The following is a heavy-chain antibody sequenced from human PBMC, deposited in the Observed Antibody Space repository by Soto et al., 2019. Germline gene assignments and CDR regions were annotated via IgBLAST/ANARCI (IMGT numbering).Heavy chain of an antibody. CDR2: IIPIFGTA. CDR1: EGTFSSYA. CDR3: ARGSAYCGGDCYSVDY. V-gene: IGHV1-69*12. J-gene: IGHJ4*02. D-gene: IGHD2-21*02. Sequence: QVQLVQSGAEVKKPGSSVKVSCKASEGTFSSYAISWVRQAPGQGLEWMGGIIPIFGTANYAQKFQGRVTITADESTSTAYMELSSLRSEDTAVYYCARGSAYCGGDCYSVDYWGQGTLVTVSS.